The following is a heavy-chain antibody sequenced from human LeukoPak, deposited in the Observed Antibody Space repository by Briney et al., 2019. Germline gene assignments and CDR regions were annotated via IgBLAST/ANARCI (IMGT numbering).Heavy chain of an antibody. CDR2: IKEDGSIE. Sequence: GGSLRLSCVASGFTFSNYWMSWVRQAPGKGLEWVANIKEDGSIEDYVDSVKGRFTVSRDNAKNSQYLEKNSLRVEDTAVYYCVSQQLAPPWGQGTLVIVSS. CDR3: VSQQLAPP. J-gene: IGHJ5*02. V-gene: IGHV3-7*01. CDR1: GFTFSNYW. D-gene: IGHD1-1*01.